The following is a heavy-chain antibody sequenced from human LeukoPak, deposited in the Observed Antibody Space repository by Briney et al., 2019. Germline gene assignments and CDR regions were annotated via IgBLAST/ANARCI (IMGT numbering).Heavy chain of an antibody. V-gene: IGHV3-21*04. Sequence: PGGSLRLSCAASGVTFSSYSMNWVRQAPGKGLEWVSSISSSSSYIYYADSVKGRFTISRDNSKNTLYLQMNSLRAEDTAVYYCASFPEGYCSGGSCYSGAYWGQGTLVTVSS. CDR2: ISSSSSYI. CDR1: GVTFSSYS. CDR3: ASFPEGYCSGGSCYSGAY. D-gene: IGHD2-15*01. J-gene: IGHJ4*02.